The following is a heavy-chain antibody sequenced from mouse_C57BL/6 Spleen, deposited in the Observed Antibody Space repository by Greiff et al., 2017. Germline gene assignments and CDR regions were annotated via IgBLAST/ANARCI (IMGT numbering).Heavy chain of an antibody. V-gene: IGHV3-6*01. J-gene: IGHJ4*01. CDR3: AREGIYDGYYDYYAMDY. Sequence: EVQLQESGPGLVKPSQSLSLTCSVTGYSITSGYYWNWIRQFPGNKLEWMGYISYDGSNNYNPSLKNRISITRDTSKNQFFLKLNSVTTEDTATYYCAREGIYDGYYDYYAMDYWGQGTSVTVSS. CDR2: ISYDGSN. D-gene: IGHD2-3*01. CDR1: GYSITSGYY.